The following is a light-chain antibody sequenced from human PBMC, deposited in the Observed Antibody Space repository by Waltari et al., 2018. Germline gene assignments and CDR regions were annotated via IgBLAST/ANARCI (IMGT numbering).Light chain of an antibody. V-gene: IGLV3-27*01. CDR1: ELANRN. J-gene: IGLJ3*02. CDR2: KDR. Sequence: SSALTQPSSVSVSPGQTPTISCSGDELANRNVRWLKQKPGQAPVLVIYKDRERPSGIPERFSGSSSGTTVTLTITGAQVEDEAEYYCYSATDNNVVFGGGTRLTVL. CDR3: YSATDNNVV.